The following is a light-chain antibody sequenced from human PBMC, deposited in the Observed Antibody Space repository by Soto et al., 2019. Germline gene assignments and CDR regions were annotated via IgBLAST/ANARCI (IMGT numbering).Light chain of an antibody. CDR3: QNYNSAPS. Sequence: DIQMTQSLSSLSASVGDRVTISCRASQGISHYLAWYQQRPGKAPKLLIYAASTLQSGVPSRFSGGGSGTDFTLTISSLQPEDVATYYCQNYNSAPSFGGGTKVEIK. J-gene: IGKJ4*01. V-gene: IGKV1-27*01. CDR1: QGISHY. CDR2: AAS.